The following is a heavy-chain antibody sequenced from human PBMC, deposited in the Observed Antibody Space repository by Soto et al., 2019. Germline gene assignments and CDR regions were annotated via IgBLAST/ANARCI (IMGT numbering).Heavy chain of an antibody. V-gene: IGHV1-2*02. J-gene: IGHJ3*02. Sequence: VASVKVSCKASGYTFTGYYMHWVRQAPGQGLEWMGWINPNSGGTNYAQKFQGRVTMTRDTSISTAYMELSRLRSDDTAVYYCAREGLMITFGGVIVNAFDIWGQGTMVTVSS. CDR2: INPNSGGT. CDR1: GYTFTGYY. CDR3: AREGLMITFGGVIVNAFDI. D-gene: IGHD3-16*02.